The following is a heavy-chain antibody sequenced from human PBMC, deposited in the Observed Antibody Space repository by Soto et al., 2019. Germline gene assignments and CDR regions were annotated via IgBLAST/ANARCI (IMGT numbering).Heavy chain of an antibody. CDR1: GGSFSGYY. CDR2: INHSGST. D-gene: IGHD3-16*02. V-gene: IGHV4-34*01. Sequence: PSETLSLTCAVYGGSFSGYYWSWSRQPPGKGLEWIGEINHSGSTNYNPSLKSRVTISVDTSKNQFSLKLSSVTAADTAVYYCARGGSTFGGVIVVMFDYWGQGTLVTVSS. CDR3: ARGGSTFGGVIVVMFDY. J-gene: IGHJ4*02.